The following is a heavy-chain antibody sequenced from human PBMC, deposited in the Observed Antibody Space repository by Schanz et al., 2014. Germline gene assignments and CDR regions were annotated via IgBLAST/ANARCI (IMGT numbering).Heavy chain of an antibody. Sequence: VHLVESGGGVVKPGGSLRLSCAASGFTFSTYYMNWVRQAPGKGLEWVSSISSSGLYTFYADLAGGRFTISRDDAKNSLFLEMKSLRVEDTAVYYCVKDPDKYNWNDVEGMDVWGPGTTVTVSS. CDR1: GFTFSTYY. CDR3: VKDPDKYNWNDVEGMDV. D-gene: IGHD1-1*01. V-gene: IGHV3-21*04. J-gene: IGHJ6*01. CDR2: ISSSGLYT.